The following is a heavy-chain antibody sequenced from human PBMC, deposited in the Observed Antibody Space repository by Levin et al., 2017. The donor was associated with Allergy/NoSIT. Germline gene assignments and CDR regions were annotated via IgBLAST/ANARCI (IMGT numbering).Heavy chain of an antibody. CDR1: AYTFTDYY. CDR2: INPNSGGT. Sequence: GESLKISCKASAYTFTDYYIHWVRQAPGQGLEWMGWINPNSGGTNYAQKFQGRVTMTRDTSITTGYMELSSLRSDDTAVYYCAREGTVRGVPLYWGQGTLVTVS. D-gene: IGHD3-10*01. J-gene: IGHJ4*02. V-gene: IGHV1-2*02. CDR3: AREGTVRGVPLY.